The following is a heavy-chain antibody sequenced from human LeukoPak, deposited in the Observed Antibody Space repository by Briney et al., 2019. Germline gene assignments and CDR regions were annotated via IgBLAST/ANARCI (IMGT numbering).Heavy chain of an antibody. Sequence: GGSLRLSCAASGFTFSSYAMSWVRQAPGKGLEWVSAISGSGGSTYYADSVKGRFTISRDDSKNTLYLQMNSLRAEDTAVYYYAKAYDSSGVDYWGQGTLVTVSS. D-gene: IGHD3-22*01. CDR2: ISGSGGST. CDR3: AKAYDSSGVDY. V-gene: IGHV3-23*01. J-gene: IGHJ4*02. CDR1: GFTFSSYA.